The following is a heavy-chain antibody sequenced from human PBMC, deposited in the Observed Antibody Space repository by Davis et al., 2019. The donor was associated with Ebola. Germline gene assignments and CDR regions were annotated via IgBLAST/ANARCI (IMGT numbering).Heavy chain of an antibody. Sequence: MPSETLSLTCTVSGGSISSYYWSWIRQPPGKGLEWSGYIYYSGSTNYNPSLKSRVTISVDTSKNLFSLKLTSVTAADTAVYYCARVMSGSYRYYGMDVWGQGTTVTVSS. J-gene: IGHJ6*02. V-gene: IGHV4-59*01. D-gene: IGHD1-26*01. CDR3: ARVMSGSYRYYGMDV. CDR2: IYYSGST. CDR1: GGSISSYY.